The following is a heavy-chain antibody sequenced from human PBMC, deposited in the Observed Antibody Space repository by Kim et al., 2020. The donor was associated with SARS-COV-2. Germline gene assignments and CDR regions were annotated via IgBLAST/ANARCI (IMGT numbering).Heavy chain of an antibody. V-gene: IGHV3-66*01. Sequence: YYADSVKGRFTISRDNSKNTLYLQMNSLRAEDTAVYYCARDRLTGTTGDWGQGTLVTVSS. J-gene: IGHJ4*02. CDR3: ARDRLTGTTGD. D-gene: IGHD1-20*01.